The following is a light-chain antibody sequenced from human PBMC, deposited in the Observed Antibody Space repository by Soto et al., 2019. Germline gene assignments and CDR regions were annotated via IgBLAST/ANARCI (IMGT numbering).Light chain of an antibody. V-gene: IGKV1-5*03. Sequence: DIQMTQSPSTLSGSGGDRVTITCRASQTSSSWLAWYQQKPGKAPKLLIYKASTLKSGVPSKFRGSGSGTEFTLTISSLQPDDFATYYCQHYNSYSEAFGQGTKVELK. J-gene: IGKJ1*01. CDR2: KAS. CDR3: QHYNSYSEA. CDR1: QTSSSW.